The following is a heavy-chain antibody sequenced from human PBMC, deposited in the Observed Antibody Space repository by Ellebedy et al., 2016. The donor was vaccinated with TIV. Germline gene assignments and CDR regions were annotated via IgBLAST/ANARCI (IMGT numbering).Heavy chain of an antibody. V-gene: IGHV3-23*01. Sequence: GESLKISCAASGFIFSDYPMHWVRQAPGKGLEWVSSISGSGSTIYYADSVKGRFTISRDNPKNTVYLQMNSLRVEDTAVYYCVRDPKGGSGFYWGQGTLVTVSS. D-gene: IGHD3-10*01. CDR2: ISGSGSTI. J-gene: IGHJ4*02. CDR3: VRDPKGGSGFY. CDR1: GFIFSDYP.